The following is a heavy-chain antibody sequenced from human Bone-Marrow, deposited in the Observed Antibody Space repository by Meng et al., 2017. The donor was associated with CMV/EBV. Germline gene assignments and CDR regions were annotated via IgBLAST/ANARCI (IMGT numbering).Heavy chain of an antibody. J-gene: IGHJ4*02. V-gene: IGHV4-59*01. Sequence: SETLSLTCTVSGGPISSYYWSWIRQPPGKGLEWIGYIYYSGSTNYNPSLKSRVTISVDTSKNQFSLKLSSVTAADTAVYYCARTPWDYGGNSYYFDYWGQGTLVTVSS. CDR3: ARTPWDYGGNSYYFDY. D-gene: IGHD4-23*01. CDR1: GGPISSYY. CDR2: IYYSGST.